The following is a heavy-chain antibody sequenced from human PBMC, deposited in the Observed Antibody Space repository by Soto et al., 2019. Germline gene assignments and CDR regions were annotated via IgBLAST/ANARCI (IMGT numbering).Heavy chain of an antibody. CDR1: GDSITSYF. V-gene: IGHV4-59*01. CDR2: VYYTGGT. J-gene: IGHJ4*02. Sequence: PSETLSLTCSVSGDSITSYFWSWIRQPPGKGLEYIGYVYYTGGTNYNPSLKSRVTISVDTSKNQFSLKLRSVAAADTAVYYCARDRRGGYHLDYWGRGTLVTVSS. CDR3: ARDRRGGYHLDY. D-gene: IGHD5-12*01.